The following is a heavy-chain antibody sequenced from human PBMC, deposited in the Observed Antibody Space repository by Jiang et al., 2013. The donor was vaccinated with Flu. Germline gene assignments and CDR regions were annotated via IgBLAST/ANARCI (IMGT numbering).Heavy chain of an antibody. V-gene: IGHV1-46*01. CDR2: INPSGGST. J-gene: IGHJ4*02. D-gene: IGHD3-10*01. CDR3: ARDSRWFGELSPTGFLDY. Sequence: VQLVESGAEVKKPGASVKVSCKASGYTFTSYYMHWVRQAPGQGLEWMGIINPSGGSTSYAQKFQGRVTMTRDTSTVYMELSSLRSEDTAVYYCARDSRWFGELSPTGFLDYWGQGTLVTVSS. CDR1: GYTFTSYY.